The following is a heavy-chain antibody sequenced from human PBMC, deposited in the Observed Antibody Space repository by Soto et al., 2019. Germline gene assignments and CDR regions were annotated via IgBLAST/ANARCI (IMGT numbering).Heavy chain of an antibody. CDR3: GRDGALGDTAVVDS. CDR1: GFTFSTYG. V-gene: IGHV3-33*01. D-gene: IGHD5-18*01. Sequence: QVQLVESGGGVVQPGKSLRLSCTASGFTFSTYGMHWVRQAPGKGLEWVAVIWYDGSNKYHGDSLKGRFTISRDNSKNTWYLQMNNLGAEDTAVYYCGRDGALGDTAVVDSWGQGTLVTVSS. J-gene: IGHJ4*02. CDR2: IWYDGSNK.